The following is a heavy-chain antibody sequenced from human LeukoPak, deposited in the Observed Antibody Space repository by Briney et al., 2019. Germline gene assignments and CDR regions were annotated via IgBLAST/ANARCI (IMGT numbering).Heavy chain of an antibody. CDR1: GGSISSSDYY. CDR3: ARENYCTNGVCWAFDP. J-gene: IGHJ5*02. D-gene: IGHD2-8*01. Sequence: SETLSLTCTVSGGSISSSDYYWGWIRQPPGKGLEWIGNIYYTGSTSYNSSLESRVTISVDTSKNQFSLQLSSVTAADAAVYYCARENYCTNGVCWAFDPWGQGTLVTVSS. CDR2: IYYTGST. V-gene: IGHV4-39*07.